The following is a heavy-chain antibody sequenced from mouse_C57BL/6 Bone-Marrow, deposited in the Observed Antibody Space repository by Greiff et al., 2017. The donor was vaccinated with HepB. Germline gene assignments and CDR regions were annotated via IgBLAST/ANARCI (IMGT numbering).Heavy chain of an antibody. J-gene: IGHJ2*01. CDR3: TRVVYDGYYNYFDY. Sequence: EVNLMESGEGLVKPGGSLKLSCAASGFTFSSYAMSWVRQTPEKRLEWVAYISSGGDYIYYSDTVKGRFTISRDNARNTLYLQMSSLKSEDTAMYYCTRVVYDGYYNYFDYWGQGTTLTVSS. D-gene: IGHD2-3*01. V-gene: IGHV5-9-1*02. CDR2: ISSGGDYI. CDR1: GFTFSSYA.